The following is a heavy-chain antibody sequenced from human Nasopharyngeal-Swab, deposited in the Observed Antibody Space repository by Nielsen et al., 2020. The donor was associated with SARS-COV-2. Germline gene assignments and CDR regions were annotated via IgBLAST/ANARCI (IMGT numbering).Heavy chain of an antibody. CDR3: ASDASSGWIYYYYGMDV. V-gene: IGHV1-69*01. Sequence: WVRQAPGQGLEWMGGIIPIFGTANYAQKFQGRVTITADESTSTAYMELSSLRSDDTAVYYCASDASSGWIYYYYGMDVWGQGTTVTVSS. D-gene: IGHD6-19*01. CDR2: IIPIFGTA. J-gene: IGHJ6*02.